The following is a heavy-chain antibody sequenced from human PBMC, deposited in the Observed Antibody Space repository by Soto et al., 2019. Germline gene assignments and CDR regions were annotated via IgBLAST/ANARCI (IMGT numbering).Heavy chain of an antibody. D-gene: IGHD6-13*01. Sequence: EVQLVESGGGLVQPGGSLRLSCAASGFTFRTYWLSWVRQVPGKGLEWVANINQDGSEKNYMDSVKGRFTISRDNAKNTMYLQMGSLRAEDTALYYCARDVSTSWYSYDYHGMDVWGQGTTVTVSS. CDR3: ARDVSTSWYSYDYHGMDV. CDR1: GFTFRTYW. V-gene: IGHV3-7*04. CDR2: INQDGSEK. J-gene: IGHJ6*02.